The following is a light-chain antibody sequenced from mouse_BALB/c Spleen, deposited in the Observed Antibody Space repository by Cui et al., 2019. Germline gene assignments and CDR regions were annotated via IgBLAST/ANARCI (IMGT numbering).Light chain of an antibody. V-gene: IGKV2-112*01. J-gene: IGKJ4*01. CDR2: LMS. Sequence: DIVITKDELSNPVTSVASVSISCRSDKSHLYQDGKIHLSWYLQRPGQSPQLLIYLMSTRASGVSDRFSGSGSGTDFTLEISRVKDEDVGVYYCQQLVEFPFTFGSGTKLEIK. CDR1: KSHLYQDGKIH. CDR3: QQLVEFPFT.